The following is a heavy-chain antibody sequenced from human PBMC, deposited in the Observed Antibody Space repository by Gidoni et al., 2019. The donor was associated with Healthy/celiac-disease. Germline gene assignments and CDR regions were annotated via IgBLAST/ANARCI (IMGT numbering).Heavy chain of an antibody. V-gene: IGHV1-69*01. CDR1: GGTFSGYA. Sequence: QVQLVQSGAEVKKPGSSVKVSCKASGGTFSGYAISWVRQAPGQGLEWMGGSIPIFGTANYAQKFQGRVTITADESTSTAYMELSSLRSEDTAVYYCARAVLRRLYYGMDVWGQGTTVTVSS. J-gene: IGHJ6*02. CDR2: SIPIFGTA. D-gene: IGHD3-3*01. CDR3: ARAVLRRLYYGMDV.